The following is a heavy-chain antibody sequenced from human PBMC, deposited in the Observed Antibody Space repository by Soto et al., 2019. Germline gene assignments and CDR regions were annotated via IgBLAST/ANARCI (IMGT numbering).Heavy chain of an antibody. J-gene: IGHJ4*02. D-gene: IGHD5-12*01. CDR2: IYSGGST. CDR3: AREEHLGDGYNLFDY. CDR1: GFTVSSNY. Sequence: PGGSLRLSCAASGFTVSSNYMSWVRQAPGKGLEWVSVIYSGGSTYYADSVKGRFTISRDNPKNTLYLQMNSLRAEDTAVYYCAREEHLGDGYNLFDYWGQGTLVTVSS. V-gene: IGHV3-53*01.